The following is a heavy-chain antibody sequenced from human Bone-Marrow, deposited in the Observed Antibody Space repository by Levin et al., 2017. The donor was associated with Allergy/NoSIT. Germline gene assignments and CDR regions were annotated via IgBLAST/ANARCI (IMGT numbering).Heavy chain of an antibody. CDR3: TRRGWFGELDDGFDI. CDR2: IWYRGSKE. J-gene: IGHJ3*02. CDR1: GFTFSSYG. Sequence: HTGGSLRLSCAASGFTFSSYGLHWVRQAPGKGLEWVAGIWYRGSKEYYADSVKGRFTISRDNSKNTLNLQMSSLRGEDTAVYYCTRRGWFGELDDGFDIWGQGTMVTVS. D-gene: IGHD3-10*01. V-gene: IGHV3-33*01.